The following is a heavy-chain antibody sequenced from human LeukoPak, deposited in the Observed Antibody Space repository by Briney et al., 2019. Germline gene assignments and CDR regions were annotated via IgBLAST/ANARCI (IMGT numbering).Heavy chain of an antibody. V-gene: IGHV1-18*01. CDR3: ARDRYYYDSSGYTIKGVPDY. J-gene: IGHJ4*02. D-gene: IGHD3-22*01. Sequence: ASVKVSCKASGYTFTSYGISWVRQAPGQGLEWMGWNSAYNGNTNYAQKLQGRVTMTTDTSTSTAYMELRSLRSDDTAVYYCARDRYYYDSSGYTIKGVPDYWGQGTLVTVSS. CDR1: GYTFTSYG. CDR2: NSAYNGNT.